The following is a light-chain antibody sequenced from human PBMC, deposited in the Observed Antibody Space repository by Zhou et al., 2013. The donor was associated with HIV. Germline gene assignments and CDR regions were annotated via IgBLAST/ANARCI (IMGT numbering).Light chain of an antibody. CDR1: QSVSNNY. CDR3: QQYSDWPRT. CDR2: AAS. Sequence: EIVLTQSPGTLSLSPGERASLSCRASQSVSNNYLGWYQQKPGQAPRLLIYAASSRATGIPDRFSGSGSGTDFTLTISRLEPEDFAMYYCQQYSDWPRTFGQG. J-gene: IGKJ1*01. V-gene: IGKV3-20*01.